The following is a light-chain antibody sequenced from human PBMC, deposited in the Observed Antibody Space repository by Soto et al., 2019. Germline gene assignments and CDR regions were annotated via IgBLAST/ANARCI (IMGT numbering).Light chain of an antibody. CDR3: QQYNNWPFT. V-gene: IGKV3-15*01. CDR2: GAS. J-gene: IGKJ3*01. Sequence: EIVMTQSPATLSVSPGERATLSCRASQSVSSNLAWYQQKPGQAPRLLIYGASTRATGIPARFSGSGSGTDFTLTISSLQSADWGGGGGQQYNNWPFTFGPGTKVDIK. CDR1: QSVSSN.